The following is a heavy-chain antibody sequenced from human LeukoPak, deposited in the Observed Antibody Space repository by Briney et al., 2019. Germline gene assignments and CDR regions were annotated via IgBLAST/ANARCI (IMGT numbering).Heavy chain of an antibody. V-gene: IGHV3-23*01. J-gene: IGHJ4*02. D-gene: IGHD5-24*01. CDR3: ARDGEMATFDY. CDR2: ISGSGGST. Sequence: GGSLRLSCAASGFTFSSYGMSWVRQAPGKGLEWVSAISGSGGSTYYADSVKGRFTISRDNSKNTLYLQMNSLRAEDTAVYYCARDGEMATFDYWGQGTLVTVSS. CDR1: GFTFSSYG.